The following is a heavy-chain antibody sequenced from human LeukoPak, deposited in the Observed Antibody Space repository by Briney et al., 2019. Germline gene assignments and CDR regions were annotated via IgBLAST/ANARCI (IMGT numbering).Heavy chain of an antibody. CDR1: GFTFSDYA. D-gene: IGHD7-27*01. CDR2: ISSSSSFI. V-gene: IGHV3-21*01. CDR3: ARGHPWGLAFDY. Sequence: GSLRLSCAASGFTFSDYAMSWVRQAPGEGLEWVSSISSSSSFIHYADSLKGRFTTSRDNAQNSLCLQMTSLRAEDTALYYCARGHPWGLAFDYWGQGTLVTVSS. J-gene: IGHJ4*02.